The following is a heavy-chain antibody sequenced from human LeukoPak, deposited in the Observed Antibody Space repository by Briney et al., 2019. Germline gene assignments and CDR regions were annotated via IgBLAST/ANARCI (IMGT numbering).Heavy chain of an antibody. D-gene: IGHD1-26*01. CDR2: IYYSGST. J-gene: IGHJ2*01. V-gene: IGHV4-31*03. CDR1: GGSISSGGYY. CDR3: ARVGWGYFDL. Sequence: RPSETLSLTCTVSGGSISSGGYYWSWIRQHPGKGLEWIGYIYYSGSTYYNPSLKSRVTISVDTSKNQFSLKLSSVTAADTAVYYCARVGWGYFDLWGRGTLVTVSS.